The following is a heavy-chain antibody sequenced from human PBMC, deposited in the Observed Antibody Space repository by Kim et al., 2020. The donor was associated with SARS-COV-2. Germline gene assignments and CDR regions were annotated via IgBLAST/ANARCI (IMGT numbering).Heavy chain of an antibody. D-gene: IGHD3-3*01. CDR1: GGSFSGYY. Sequence: SETLSLTCAVYGGSFSGYYWSWIRQPPGKGLEWIGEINHSGSTNYNPSLKSRVTISVDTSKNQFSLKLSSVTAADTAVYYCARDARAIGDFWSGYSPYYYGMDVWGQGTTVTVSS. CDR2: INHSGST. V-gene: IGHV4-34*01. CDR3: ARDARAIGDFWSGYSPYYYGMDV. J-gene: IGHJ6*02.